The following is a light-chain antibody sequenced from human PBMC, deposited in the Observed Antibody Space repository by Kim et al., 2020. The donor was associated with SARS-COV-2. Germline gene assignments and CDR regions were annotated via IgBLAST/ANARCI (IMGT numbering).Light chain of an antibody. V-gene: IGLV7-43*01. CDR1: TGAVTGGSF. CDR2: STS. CDR3: LLYFGGAWV. Sequence: QAVVTQEPSLTVSPGGAVTLTCASSTGAVTGGSFSSWFQLKPGQAPTALIYSTSNKHSSTPARFSGSLLGGKAALTLSSVQPEDEADYYCLLYFGGAWVFGGGTQLTVL. J-gene: IGLJ3*02.